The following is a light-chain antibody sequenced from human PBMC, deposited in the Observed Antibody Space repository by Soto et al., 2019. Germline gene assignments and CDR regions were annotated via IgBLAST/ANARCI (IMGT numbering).Light chain of an antibody. V-gene: IGKV1-5*03. CDR1: QSISSW. J-gene: IGKJ5*01. Sequence: DIKMTQSPSTLSASVGDRVTITCRASQSISSWLAWYQQKPGMAPKLLIYKASTLESGVPSRFSGSGSGTEFTLTISSLQPDDFATYYCQQSYSTPISFGQRTRLEIK. CDR3: QQSYSTPIS. CDR2: KAS.